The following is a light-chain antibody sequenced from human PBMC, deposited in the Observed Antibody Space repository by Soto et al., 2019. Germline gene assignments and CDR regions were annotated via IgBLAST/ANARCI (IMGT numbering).Light chain of an antibody. CDR2: KES. CDR3: QQYINYWT. Sequence: DIQMTQSPSTLSASVGDRVTITCRASQSISRWLAWNQQKPGKAPKLLIYKESSLESGVPSRFSGSGSGTEFTSTISSLQPDDFATYYCQQYINYWTFGQGTKVEIK. J-gene: IGKJ1*01. CDR1: QSISRW. V-gene: IGKV1-5*03.